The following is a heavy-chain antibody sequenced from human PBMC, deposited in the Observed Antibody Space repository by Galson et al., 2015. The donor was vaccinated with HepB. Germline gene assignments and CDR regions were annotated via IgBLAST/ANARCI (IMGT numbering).Heavy chain of an antibody. Sequence: SGAEVKKPGESLRISCKGSGYSFTSYWISWVRQMPGKGLEWMGRIDPSDSYTNYSPSFQGHVTISADKSISTAYLQWSSLKASDTAMYYCARPHADYYDSSGYYYFDYWGQGTLVTVSS. CDR1: GYSFTSYW. V-gene: IGHV5-10-1*01. CDR2: IDPSDSYT. D-gene: IGHD3-22*01. CDR3: ARPHADYYDSSGYYYFDY. J-gene: IGHJ4*02.